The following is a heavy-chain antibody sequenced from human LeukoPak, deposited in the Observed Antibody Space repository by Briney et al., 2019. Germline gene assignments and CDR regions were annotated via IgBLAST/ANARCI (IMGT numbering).Heavy chain of an antibody. CDR2: IDPNSGGT. V-gene: IGHV1-2*02. CDR3: ARDTAMVTYWFDP. D-gene: IGHD5-18*01. Sequence: ASVKVSCKASGYPFTGYYMHWVRQAPGQGLEWMGWIDPNSGGTEYAQKFQGRVTMTRDTSISTAYMELSRLRSDDTAVYYCARDTAMVTYWFDPWGQGTLVTVSS. J-gene: IGHJ5*02. CDR1: GYPFTGYY.